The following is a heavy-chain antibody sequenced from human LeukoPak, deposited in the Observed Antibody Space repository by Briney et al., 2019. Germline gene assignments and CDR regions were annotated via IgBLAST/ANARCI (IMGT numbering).Heavy chain of an antibody. D-gene: IGHD1-26*01. Sequence: SETLSLTCAVYGGSFSGYYWSWIRQPPGKGLEWIGEINHSGSTNYNPSLKSRVTISVDASKNQFSLKLSSVTAADTAVYYCARHRSGTYYDAFDIWGQGTMVTVSS. CDR2: INHSGST. CDR3: ARHRSGTYYDAFDI. J-gene: IGHJ3*02. CDR1: GGSFSGYY. V-gene: IGHV4-34*01.